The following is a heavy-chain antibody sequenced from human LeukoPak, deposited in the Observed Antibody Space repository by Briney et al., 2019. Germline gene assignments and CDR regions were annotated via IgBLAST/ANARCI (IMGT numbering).Heavy chain of an antibody. CDR2: IYYSGST. D-gene: IGHD2-2*01. V-gene: IGHV4-39*01. CDR3: ARSGDDDCSSTSCPIDY. CDR1: GGSISSSSYY. Sequence: PSETLSLTCTVSGGSISSSSYYWGWIRQPPGKGLEWIGSIYYSGSTYYNPSLKSRVTISVDTSKNQFSLKLGSVTAADTAVYYCARSGDDDCSSTSCPIDYWGQGTLVTVSS. J-gene: IGHJ4*02.